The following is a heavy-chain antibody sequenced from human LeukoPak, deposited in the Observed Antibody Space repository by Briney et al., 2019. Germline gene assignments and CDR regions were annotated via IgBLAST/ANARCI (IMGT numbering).Heavy chain of an antibody. CDR2: INHSGGT. J-gene: IGHJ3*02. CDR1: AGSFSGYY. D-gene: IGHD2-21*02. V-gene: IGHV4-34*01. Sequence: SETLSLTCAVYAGSFSGYYWSWIRQPPGKGLEWIGEINHSGGTNYNPSLKSRVTISVAPSKNQFSLKLSSVTAADTAVYYCARDPGDCGGDCYSPPRTFEIWGQGTMVTVSS. CDR3: ARDPGDCGGDCYSPPRTFEI.